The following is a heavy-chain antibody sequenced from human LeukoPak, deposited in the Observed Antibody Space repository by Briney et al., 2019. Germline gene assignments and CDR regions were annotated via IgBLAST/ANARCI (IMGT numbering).Heavy chain of an antibody. V-gene: IGHV4-34*01. D-gene: IGHD3-9*01. CDR1: GGSFSGYY. CDR2: INHSGST. Sequence: SETLSLTCAVYGGSFSGYYWSWIRQPPGKGLKWIGEINHSGSTNYNPSLKSRVTISVDTSKNQFSLKLSSVTAADTAVYYCARATPLRYFDWLLHLPFDYWGQGTLVTVSS. J-gene: IGHJ4*02. CDR3: ARATPLRYFDWLLHLPFDY.